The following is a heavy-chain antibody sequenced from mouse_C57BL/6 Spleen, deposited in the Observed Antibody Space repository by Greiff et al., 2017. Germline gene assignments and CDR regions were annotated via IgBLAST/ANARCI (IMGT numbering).Heavy chain of an antibody. Sequence: QVQLQQSGAELVKPGASVKLSCKASGYTFTSYWMQWVKQRPGQGLEWIGEIDPSDSYTNYNQKFKGKATLTVDTSSSTAYMQLSSLTSEDSAVYYCASHGSSRAMDYWGQGTSVTVSS. D-gene: IGHD1-1*01. V-gene: IGHV1-50*01. CDR3: ASHGSSRAMDY. CDR2: IDPSDSYT. CDR1: GYTFTSYW. J-gene: IGHJ4*01.